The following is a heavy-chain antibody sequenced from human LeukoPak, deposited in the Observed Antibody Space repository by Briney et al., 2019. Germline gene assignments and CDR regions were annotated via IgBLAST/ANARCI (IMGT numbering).Heavy chain of an antibody. D-gene: IGHD3-16*02. Sequence: PSETLSLTCAVYGGSFSGYYWSWIRQPPGKGLEWIGYIYYSGTTSYSPSLKSRVTISVDRSKNQLSLKLSSVTAADTAVYYCAKISRGFYRWFDPWGQGTLVTVSS. CDR3: AKISRGFYRWFDP. CDR1: GGSFSGYY. CDR2: IYYSGTT. J-gene: IGHJ5*02. V-gene: IGHV4-59*03.